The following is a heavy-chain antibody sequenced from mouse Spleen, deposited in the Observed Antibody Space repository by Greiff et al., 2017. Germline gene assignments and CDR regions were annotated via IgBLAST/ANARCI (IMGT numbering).Heavy chain of an antibody. CDR1: GFTFSSYA. V-gene: IGHV5-9-3*01. CDR2: ISSGGSYT. CDR3: ASDGHYFDY. D-gene: IGHD1-1*01. Sequence: EVQLVESGGGLVKPGGSLKLSCAASGFTFSSYAMSWVRQTPEKRLEWVATISSGGSYTYYPDSVKGRFTISRDNAKNTLYLQMSSLRSEDTAMYYCASDGHYFDYWGQGTTLTVSS. J-gene: IGHJ2*01.